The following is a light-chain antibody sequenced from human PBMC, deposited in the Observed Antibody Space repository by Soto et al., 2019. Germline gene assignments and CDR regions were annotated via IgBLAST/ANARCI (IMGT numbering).Light chain of an antibody. CDR2: KAS. Sequence: TQSPGVSPGSVGDAVTITCRASQTISSWLAWYQQKPGKAPKLLIYKASTLKSGVPSRFSGSGSGTEFTLTICSLQPDDFATYYCQQYNSYPYTLGQGTKVEIK. V-gene: IGKV1-5*03. J-gene: IGKJ2*01. CDR1: QTISSW. CDR3: QQYNSYPYT.